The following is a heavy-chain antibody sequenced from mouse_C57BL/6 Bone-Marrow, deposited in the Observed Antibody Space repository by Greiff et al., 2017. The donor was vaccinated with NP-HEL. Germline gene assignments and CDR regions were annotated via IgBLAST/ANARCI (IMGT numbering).Heavy chain of an antibody. J-gene: IGHJ4*01. D-gene: IGHD1-1*01. CDR2: IDPENGDT. CDR1: GFNIKDDY. V-gene: IGHV14-4*01. CDR3: TTGGSSPYAMDY. Sequence: VQLQQSGAELVRPGASVKLSCTVSGFNIKDDYMHWMKQRPEQGLEWIGWIDPENGDTEYASKFQGKATITADTSSNTAYLQLSSLTSEDTAVYYCTTGGSSPYAMDYWGQGTSVTVSS.